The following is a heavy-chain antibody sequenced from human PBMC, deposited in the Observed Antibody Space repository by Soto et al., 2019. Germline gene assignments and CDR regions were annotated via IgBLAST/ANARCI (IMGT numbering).Heavy chain of an antibody. J-gene: IGHJ6*02. D-gene: IGHD3-3*01. CDR3: ARGYYDFWSSSGMDI. Sequence: PSETLSLTCAVYGGSFSGYDWSWIRQPPGKGLEWIGEINHSGSTNYNPSLKSRVTISVDTSKNQFSLKLSSVTAADTAVYYCARGYYDFWSSSGMDIWGQGTTVTVSS. V-gene: IGHV4-34*01. CDR2: INHSGST. CDR1: GGSFSGYD.